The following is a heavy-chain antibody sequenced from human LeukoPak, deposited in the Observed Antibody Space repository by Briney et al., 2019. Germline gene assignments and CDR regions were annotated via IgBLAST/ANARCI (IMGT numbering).Heavy chain of an antibody. CDR2: IYYGGST. D-gene: IGHD1-7*01. CDR3: AKAELRSHAFDI. J-gene: IGHJ3*02. CDR1: GGSISSYY. Sequence: SETLSLTCTVSGGSISSYYWSWIRQPPGKGLEWIGYIYYGGSTNYNPSLKSRVTVSVDTSKNQFSLKLCSVTAADTAVYYCAKAELRSHAFDIWGQGTMVTVSS. V-gene: IGHV4-59*01.